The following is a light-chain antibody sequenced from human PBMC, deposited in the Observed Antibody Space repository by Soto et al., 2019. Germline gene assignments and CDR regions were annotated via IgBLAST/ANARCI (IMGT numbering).Light chain of an antibody. CDR2: DNS. J-gene: IGLJ3*02. V-gene: IGLV1-40*01. CDR3: QSYDSSLSGSV. CDR1: SSNIGAGYD. Sequence: QLVLTQPPSVSGAPGQRVTISCTGSSSNIGAGYDVRWFQHLPGTAPKLLIYDNSHRPSGVPDRFSGSKSGTSASLAITGLQAEDAAGYYCQSYDSSLSGSVFGGGTKLTVL.